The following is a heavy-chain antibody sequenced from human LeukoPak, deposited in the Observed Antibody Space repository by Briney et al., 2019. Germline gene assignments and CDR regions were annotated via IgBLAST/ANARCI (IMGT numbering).Heavy chain of an antibody. D-gene: IGHD2/OR15-2a*01. CDR2: ITGSGDTI. J-gene: IGHJ4*02. CDR3: ARERTTIVSGTTIGAY. Sequence: QPGGSLRLSCAASGFTFSSYAMSWVRQAPGKGLEWISYITGSGDTIYYADSVKGRFTISRDNAKNSLFLQMNSLTADDTAVYYCARERTTIVSGTTIGAYWGQGTLVTVPS. CDR1: GFTFSSYA. V-gene: IGHV3-48*03.